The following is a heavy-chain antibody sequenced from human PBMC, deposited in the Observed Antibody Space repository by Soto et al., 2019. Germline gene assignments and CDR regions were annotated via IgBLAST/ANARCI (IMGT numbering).Heavy chain of an antibody. V-gene: IGHV3-30*18. Sequence: GGSLRLSCAASGFTFSSYGMHWVRQAPGKGLEWVAVISYDGSNKYYADSVKGRFTISRDNSKNTLYLQMNSLRAEDTAVYYCAKGVYSSSWYNEKYFDYWGQGTLVTVSS. CDR3: AKGVYSSSWYNEKYFDY. J-gene: IGHJ4*02. D-gene: IGHD6-13*01. CDR1: GFTFSSYG. CDR2: ISYDGSNK.